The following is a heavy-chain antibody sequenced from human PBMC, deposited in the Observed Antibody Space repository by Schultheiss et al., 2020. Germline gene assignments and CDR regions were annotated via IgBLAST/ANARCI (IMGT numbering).Heavy chain of an antibody. CDR2: ILYSGTT. V-gene: IGHV4-31*03. J-gene: IGHJ6*04. Sequence: SETLSLTCTVSGASSNNAGYCWSWIRLHPEKGLEWMGYILYSGTTYYNPSLARRHGISNDTTKNQFSLRLTSITAADTAVYYCAKFVRPRLPTFYFHGVDIWGKGAAVTVSS. CDR3: AKFVRPRLPTFYFHGVDI. CDR1: GASSNNAGYC. D-gene: IGHD2/OR15-2a*01.